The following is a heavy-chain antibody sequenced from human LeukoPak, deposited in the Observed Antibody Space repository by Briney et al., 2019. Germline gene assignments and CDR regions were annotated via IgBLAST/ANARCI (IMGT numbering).Heavy chain of an antibody. CDR1: GYTFSTYD. CDR2: INTHTGNT. J-gene: IGHJ4*02. CDR3: ARGPGGCSGGSCYHDY. Sequence: GASVKVSCKASGYTFSTYDISWVRQAPGQGLEWMGWINTHTGNTNYAQKFQGRVTMTTDTSTRTAYMELRSLGSDDTAVYYCARGPGGCSGGSCYHDYWGQGTLVTVSS. V-gene: IGHV1-18*01. D-gene: IGHD2-15*01.